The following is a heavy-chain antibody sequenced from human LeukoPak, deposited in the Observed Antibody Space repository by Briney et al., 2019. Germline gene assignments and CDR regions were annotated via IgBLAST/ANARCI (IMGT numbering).Heavy chain of an antibody. Sequence: EASVKVSRKASGYTLTNYGISWVRQAPGQGLEWMGWISVFYGHTNYSQNFQGRLTMTTHTSTSTAYLELRSLRSDDTAVYYCVREVSAANAGYMDVWGTGTTVTVSS. CDR1: GYTLTNYG. J-gene: IGHJ6*03. CDR2: ISVFYGHT. CDR3: VREVSAANAGYMDV. D-gene: IGHD6-13*01. V-gene: IGHV1-18*01.